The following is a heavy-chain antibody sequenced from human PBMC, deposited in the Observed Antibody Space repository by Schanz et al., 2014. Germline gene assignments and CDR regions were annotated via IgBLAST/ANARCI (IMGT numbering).Heavy chain of an antibody. D-gene: IGHD1-1*01. V-gene: IGHV3-23*01. J-gene: IGHJ4*02. Sequence: EVQLLESGGGLVQPGGSLRLSCLASGFAFSSYGMNWLRQAPGKGLEWVSSFNDGGVNKYYADSVKGRFTISSDNSKSTLYLQMNSLRAEDTALYYCARDRRNADLDYWGQGTLVTVSS. CDR3: ARDRRNADLDY. CDR1: GFAFSSYG. CDR2: FNDGGVNK.